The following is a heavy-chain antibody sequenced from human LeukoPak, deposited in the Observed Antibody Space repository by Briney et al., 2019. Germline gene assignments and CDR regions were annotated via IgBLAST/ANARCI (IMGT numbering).Heavy chain of an antibody. V-gene: IGHV1-2*04. J-gene: IGHJ4*02. CDR3: ARGLPDYYDSSGYLLDY. CDR2: INPNSGGT. D-gene: IGHD3-22*01. Sequence: ASVKVSCKASGYTFTGYYMHWVRQAPGQGLEWMGWINPNSGGTNYAQKFQGWVTMTRDMSISTAYMELSRLRSDGTAVYYCARGLPDYYDSSGYLLDYWGQGTLVTVSS. CDR1: GYTFTGYY.